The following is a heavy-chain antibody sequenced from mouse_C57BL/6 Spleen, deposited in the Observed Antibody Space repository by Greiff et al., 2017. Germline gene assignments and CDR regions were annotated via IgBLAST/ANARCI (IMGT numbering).Heavy chain of an antibody. CDR2: IYPGDGDT. Sequence: QVQLQQSGPELVKPGASVKISCKASGYAFSSSWMNWVKQRPGTGLEWIGRIYPGDGDTNYNGKFKGKATLTADKSSSTAYMQLSSLTSEDSAVYFCARTGLRRGGYYAMDYWGQGTSVTVSS. V-gene: IGHV1-82*01. CDR3: ARTGLRRGGYYAMDY. CDR1: GYAFSSSW. D-gene: IGHD2-4*01. J-gene: IGHJ4*01.